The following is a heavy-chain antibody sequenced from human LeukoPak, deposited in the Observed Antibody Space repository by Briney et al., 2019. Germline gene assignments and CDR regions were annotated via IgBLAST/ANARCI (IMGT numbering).Heavy chain of an antibody. V-gene: IGHV1-2*02. D-gene: IGHD6-19*01. J-gene: IGHJ3*02. CDR1: GGTFSSYA. CDR3: ARVVYSSGWYDI. Sequence: ASVKVSCKASGGTFSSYAISWVRQAPGQGLEWMGWINPNSGGTNYAQKFQGRVTMTRDTSISTAYMELSRLRSDDTAVYYCARVVYSSGWYDIWGQGTMVTVSS. CDR2: INPNSGGT.